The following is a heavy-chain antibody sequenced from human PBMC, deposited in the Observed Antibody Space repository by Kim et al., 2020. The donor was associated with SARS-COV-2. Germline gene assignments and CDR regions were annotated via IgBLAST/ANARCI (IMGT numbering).Heavy chain of an antibody. J-gene: IGHJ5*02. V-gene: IGHV4-30-2*01. D-gene: IGHD3-16*02. Sequence: YNPSLKSRVTISVDRSKNQFSLKLSSVTAADTAVYYCARGPSYRDNWFDPWGQGTLVTVSS. CDR3: ARGPSYRDNWFDP.